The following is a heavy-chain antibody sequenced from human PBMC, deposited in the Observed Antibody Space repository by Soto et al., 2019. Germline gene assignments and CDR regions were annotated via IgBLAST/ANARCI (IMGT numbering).Heavy chain of an antibody. V-gene: IGHV1-69*01. Sequence: QVQLVQSGAEVKKPGFSVKVSCKASGGTFSSYAISWVRQAPGQGLEWMGGIIPIFGTANYAQKFQGRVTITADESTSTAYMELSSLRSEDTAVYYCATAPYVGYELKYYFDYWGQGTLVTVSS. CDR3: ATAPYVGYELKYYFDY. J-gene: IGHJ4*02. CDR1: GGTFSSYA. CDR2: IIPIFGTA. D-gene: IGHD5-12*01.